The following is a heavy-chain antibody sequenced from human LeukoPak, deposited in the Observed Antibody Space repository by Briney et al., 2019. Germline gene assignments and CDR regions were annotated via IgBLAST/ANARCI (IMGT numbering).Heavy chain of an antibody. CDR2: IYWNDDK. CDR1: GFSLSTSGVG. J-gene: IGHJ5*02. CDR3: AHRSITIFGVASTGGWFDP. Sequence: SGPTLVNPTQTLTLTCTFSGFSLSTSGVGVGWIRQPPGKALEWLALIYWNDDKRYSPSLKSGLTITKDTSKNQVVLTMTNMDPVDTATYYCAHRSITIFGVASTGGWFDPWGQGTLVTVSS. D-gene: IGHD3-3*01. V-gene: IGHV2-5*01.